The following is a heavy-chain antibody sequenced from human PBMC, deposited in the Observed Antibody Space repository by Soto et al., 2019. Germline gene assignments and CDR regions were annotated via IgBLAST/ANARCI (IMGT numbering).Heavy chain of an antibody. Sequence: GGSLRLSCAASGFTFSSYSMNWVRQAPGKGLEWVSYISSSSSTIYYADSVKGRFAISRDNAKNSLYLQMNSLRDEDTAVYYCARESPLWCSSSSSGGDYWGQGTLVTVSS. CDR2: ISSSSSTI. J-gene: IGHJ4*02. CDR1: GFTFSSYS. V-gene: IGHV3-48*02. CDR3: ARESPLWCSSSSSGGDY. D-gene: IGHD6-6*01.